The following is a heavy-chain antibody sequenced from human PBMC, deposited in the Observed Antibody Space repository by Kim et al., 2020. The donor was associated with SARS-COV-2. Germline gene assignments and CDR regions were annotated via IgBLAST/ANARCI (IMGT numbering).Heavy chain of an antibody. CDR2: IKQDGSEK. CDR1: GFTFSSYW. J-gene: IGHJ4*02. V-gene: IGHV3-7*03. D-gene: IGHD3-3*01. CDR3: ASTYYDFWSGRPKSDY. Sequence: GGSLRLSCAASGFTFSSYWMSWVRQAPGKGLEWVANIKQDGSEKYYVDSVKGRFTISRDNAKNSLYLQMNSLRAEDTAVYYCASTYYDFWSGRPKSDYWGQGTLVTVSS.